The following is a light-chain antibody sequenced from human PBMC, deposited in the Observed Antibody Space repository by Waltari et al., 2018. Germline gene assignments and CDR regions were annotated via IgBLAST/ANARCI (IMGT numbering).Light chain of an antibody. V-gene: IGLV2-23*02. CDR3: CSYAGSTTHVI. CDR2: EVT. CDR1: SSDVGSYNL. Sequence: QSALTQPASVSGSPGQSITIYCTGTSSDVGSYNLISLYQQHPGKAPKLMIYEVTKRPSGVSNRFSGSKSGNTASLTISGLQAEDEADYCCCSYAGSTTHVIFGGGTKLTVL. J-gene: IGLJ2*01.